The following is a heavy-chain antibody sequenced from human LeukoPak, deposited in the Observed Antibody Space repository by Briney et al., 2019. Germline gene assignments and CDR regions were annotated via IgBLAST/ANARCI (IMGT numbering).Heavy chain of an antibody. CDR3: TCDLNRSDGL. J-gene: IGHJ3*01. V-gene: IGHV3-64*01. CDR2: ISSNGGST. CDR1: GFTFSSYA. Sequence: GGSLRLSCAASGFTFSSYAMLWVRQAPGKGLEYVSAISSNGGSTYYANSVKGRFTISRDNAKNSLYLQMNSLRAEDTAVYYCTCDLNRSDGLWGQGTMVTVSS. D-gene: IGHD2-8*01.